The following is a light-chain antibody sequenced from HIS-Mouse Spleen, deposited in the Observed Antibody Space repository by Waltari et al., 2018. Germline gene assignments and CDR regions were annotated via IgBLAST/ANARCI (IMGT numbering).Light chain of an antibody. CDR1: ALPKKY. CDR3: YSTDSSGNHRV. V-gene: IGLV3-10*01. Sequence: SYELTQPPSVSVSPGQTARITCSGDALPKKYAYWYQQKSGQAPVLVIYEERKRPSGIPERFSGSRSGTMATLTISGAQVEDEADYYCYSTDSSGNHRVFGGGTKLTVL. J-gene: IGLJ2*01. CDR2: EER.